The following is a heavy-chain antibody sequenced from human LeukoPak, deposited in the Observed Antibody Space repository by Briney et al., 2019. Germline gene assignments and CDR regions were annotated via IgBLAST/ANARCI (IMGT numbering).Heavy chain of an antibody. CDR1: GYTFTSYG. D-gene: IGHD6-6*01. Sequence: GASVKVSCKASGYTFTSYGISWVRQAPGQGLEWMGWISAYNGNTNYAQKLQGRVTMTTDASTSTAYMELRSLRSDDTAVYYCARDVATAARPDFDYWGQGTLVTVSS. CDR3: ARDVATAARPDFDY. J-gene: IGHJ4*02. CDR2: ISAYNGNT. V-gene: IGHV1-18*01.